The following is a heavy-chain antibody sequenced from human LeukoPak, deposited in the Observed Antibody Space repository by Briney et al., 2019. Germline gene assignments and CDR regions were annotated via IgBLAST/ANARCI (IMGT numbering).Heavy chain of an antibody. CDR3: ARDMSLHDSSGYYFPDAFDI. CDR2: INPSGGST. D-gene: IGHD3-22*01. V-gene: IGHV1-46*01. CDR1: GYTFTSYY. J-gene: IGHJ3*02. Sequence: GASVKVSCKASGYTFTSYYMHWVRQAPGQGLEWMGIINPSGGSTSYAQKFQGRVTMTRDTSTSTVYMELSSLRSEDTAVYYCARDMSLHDSSGYYFPDAFDIWGQGTMVTVSS.